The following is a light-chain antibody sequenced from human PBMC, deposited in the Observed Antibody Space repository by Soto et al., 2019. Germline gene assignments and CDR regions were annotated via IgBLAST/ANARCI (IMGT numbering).Light chain of an antibody. Sequence: EVVLTQSPATLSLSPGERATLSCWASRSVGSYLAWYQQKPGQAPRLLIYDASNRATGIPARFSGSGSGTDFTLTISSLEPEDFAYYYCQQRSDWPSFGQGTKLEIK. J-gene: IGKJ2*01. CDR1: RSVGSY. V-gene: IGKV3-11*01. CDR3: QQRSDWPS. CDR2: DAS.